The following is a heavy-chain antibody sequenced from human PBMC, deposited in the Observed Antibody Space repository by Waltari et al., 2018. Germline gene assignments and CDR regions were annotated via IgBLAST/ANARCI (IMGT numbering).Heavy chain of an antibody. Sequence: EVQLVESGGGLVQHGGSLRLSCAASGFTFSAYRMHWVRQAPGKGLVWVSLINADGRATLYADSVKGRFTMSRDNAKDTLYLQMNSLRGEDTAVYYCAIQISGVVFWGQGTLVTVSS. CDR1: GFTFSAYR. CDR3: AIQISGVVF. CDR2: INADGRAT. D-gene: IGHD3-3*01. J-gene: IGHJ4*02. V-gene: IGHV3-74*01.